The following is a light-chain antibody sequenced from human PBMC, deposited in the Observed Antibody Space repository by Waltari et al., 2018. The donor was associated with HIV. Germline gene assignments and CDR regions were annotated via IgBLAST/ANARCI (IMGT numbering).Light chain of an antibody. CDR1: SSDVGGYNY. CDR3: CAFAGSYTWL. CDR2: ALT. V-gene: IGLV2-11*01. J-gene: IGLJ2*01. Sequence: QSALTQPRSVSGSPGQSVTISCTGTSSDVGGYNYVSWYQQLPGKAPKLMIYALTERPSGVPDRLSGSKSGKTASLTISGLQAEDEADYYCCAFAGSYTWLFGGGTKLTVL.